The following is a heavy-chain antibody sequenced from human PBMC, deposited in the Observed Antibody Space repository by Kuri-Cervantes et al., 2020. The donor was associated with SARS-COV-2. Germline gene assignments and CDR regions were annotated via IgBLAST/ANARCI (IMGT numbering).Heavy chain of an antibody. CDR2: IYYSGST. D-gene: IGHD3-10*01. CDR1: GGSISSGGYY. J-gene: IGHJ4*02. V-gene: IGHV4-31*03. CDR3: ARALFDYYDSGSTPFDY. Sequence: LRLSCTVSGGSISSGGYYWSWIRQHPGKGLEWIGYIYYSGSTYYNPSLKSRVTISVDTSKNQFSLKLSSVTAADTAVYYCARALFDYYDSGSTPFDYWGQGTLVTVSS.